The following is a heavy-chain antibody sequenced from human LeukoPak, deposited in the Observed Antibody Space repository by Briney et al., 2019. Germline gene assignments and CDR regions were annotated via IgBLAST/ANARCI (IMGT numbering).Heavy chain of an antibody. CDR1: GFTFSSYA. V-gene: IGHV3-64D*09. Sequence: GGSLRLSCSASGFTFSSYAMHWVRQAPGEGLEYVSAISSNGGSTYYADSVKGRFTISRDNSKNTLYLQMSSLRAEDTAVYYCVGWTNYYYYGMDVWGQGTTVTVSS. D-gene: IGHD2-15*01. CDR2: ISSNGGST. CDR3: VGWTNYYYYGMDV. J-gene: IGHJ6*02.